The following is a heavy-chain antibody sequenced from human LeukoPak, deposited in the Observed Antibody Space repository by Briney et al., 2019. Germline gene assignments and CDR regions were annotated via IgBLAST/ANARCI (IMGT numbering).Heavy chain of an antibody. Sequence: PGGSLRLSCAASGFTFSSYGMHWVRQAPGKGLEWVAVISYDGSNKYYADSVKGRFTISRDNSKNTLYLQMNSLRAEDTAVYYCARGDSMYSNSDYWGQGTLVTVSS. D-gene: IGHD4-11*01. CDR2: ISYDGSNK. V-gene: IGHV3-30*19. CDR1: GFTFSSYG. CDR3: ARGDSMYSNSDY. J-gene: IGHJ4*02.